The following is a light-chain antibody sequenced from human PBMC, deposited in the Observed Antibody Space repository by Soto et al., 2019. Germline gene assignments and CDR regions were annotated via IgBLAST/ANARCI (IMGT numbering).Light chain of an antibody. J-gene: IGKJ1*01. CDR1: QSISPW. CDR3: QQYNSYSRT. V-gene: IGKV1-5*03. Sequence: DIQMTQSPSTLSASVGDRVTITCRASQSISPWLAWYQQKPGKAPKLLIYKTSSLESGVPSRLSGRGSGTEFTLTIISLQPDDFATYFCQQYNSYSRTFGQGTKVQIK. CDR2: KTS.